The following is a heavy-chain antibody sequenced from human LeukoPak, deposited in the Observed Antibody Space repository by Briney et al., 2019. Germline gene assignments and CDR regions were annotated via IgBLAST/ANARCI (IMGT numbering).Heavy chain of an antibody. J-gene: IGHJ3*02. CDR1: GFTFSSYG. CDR2: ISYDGSNK. Sequence: GGSLRLSCAASGFTFSSYGMHWVRQAPGKGLEWVAVISYDGSNKYYADSVKGRFTISRDNSKNTLYLQMNSLRAEDTAVYYCAKDYYGSGSYGAFDIWGQGTMVTVSS. V-gene: IGHV3-30*18. CDR3: AKDYYGSGSYGAFDI. D-gene: IGHD3-10*01.